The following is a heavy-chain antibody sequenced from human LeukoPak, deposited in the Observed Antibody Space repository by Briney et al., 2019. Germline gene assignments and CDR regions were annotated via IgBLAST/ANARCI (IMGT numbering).Heavy chain of an antibody. D-gene: IGHD1-20*01. CDR1: GFTFSSYA. J-gene: IGHJ5*01. CDR3: PRITAYDDS. Sequence: GGSLRLSCAASGFTFSSYAMSWVRQAPGKGLEWVAVISYDGSNKYYADSVKGRFTISRDNSRNTLYLQMNSLRAEDTAVYYCPRITAYDDSWGQGTLVTVSS. V-gene: IGHV3-30*03. CDR2: ISYDGSNK.